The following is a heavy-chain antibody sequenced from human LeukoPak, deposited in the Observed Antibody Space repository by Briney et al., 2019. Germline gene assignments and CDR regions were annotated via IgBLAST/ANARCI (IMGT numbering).Heavy chain of an antibody. V-gene: IGHV3-53*01. J-gene: IGHJ4*02. CDR3: ASTEVWGSYRGGHFDY. CDR2: IYSGGST. Sequence: GGSLRLSCAASGFTVSSNYMSWLRQAPGKGLEWVSVIYSGGSTYYADSVKGRFTISRDNSKNTLYLQMNSLRAEDTAVYYCASTEVWGSYRGGHFDYWGQGTLVTVSS. CDR1: GFTVSSNY. D-gene: IGHD3-16*02.